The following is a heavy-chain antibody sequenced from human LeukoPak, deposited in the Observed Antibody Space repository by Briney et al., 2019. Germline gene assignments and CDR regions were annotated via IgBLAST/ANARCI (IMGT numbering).Heavy chain of an antibody. CDR2: INSDGSST. CDR1: GFTFSSYW. Sequence: GGSLRLSCAASGFTFSSYWMHWVRQAPGKGLVWVSRINSDGSSTSYADSVKGRFTISRDNAMNTLYLQMNSLRAEDTAAYYWAMVRGYYYHGLDVWGQGTTVTVSS. CDR3: AMVRGYYYHGLDV. V-gene: IGHV3-74*01. D-gene: IGHD3-10*01. J-gene: IGHJ6*01.